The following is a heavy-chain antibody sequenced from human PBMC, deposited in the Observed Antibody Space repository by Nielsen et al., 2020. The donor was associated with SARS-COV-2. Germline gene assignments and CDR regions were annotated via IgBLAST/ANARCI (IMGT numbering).Heavy chain of an antibody. CDR1: GGSISSYY. CDR3: ARLVAGTVFDP. CDR2: IYYSGST. D-gene: IGHD6-19*01. Sequence: SETLSLTCTVSGGSISSYYWSWIRQPPGKGLEWIGYIYYSGSTNYNPSLKSRVTISVDTSKNQFSLKLSSVTAADTAVYYCARLVAGTVFDPWGQGILVTVSS. V-gene: IGHV4-59*08. J-gene: IGHJ5*02.